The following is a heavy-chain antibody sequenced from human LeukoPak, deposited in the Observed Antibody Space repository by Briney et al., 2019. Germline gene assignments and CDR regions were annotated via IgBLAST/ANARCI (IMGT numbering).Heavy chain of an antibody. CDR1: GGSISSYC. Sequence: SETLSPTCTVSGGSISSYCWSWIRQPAGKAPEWIGRIYSSGIINYNPSLKSRVTMSLDNSKNQLSLKLSYVTAADTAVYYCARDTGKSGYPDYWGQGTLVTVSS. D-gene: IGHD3-3*01. CDR2: IYSSGII. J-gene: IGHJ4*02. V-gene: IGHV4-4*07. CDR3: ARDTGKSGYPDY.